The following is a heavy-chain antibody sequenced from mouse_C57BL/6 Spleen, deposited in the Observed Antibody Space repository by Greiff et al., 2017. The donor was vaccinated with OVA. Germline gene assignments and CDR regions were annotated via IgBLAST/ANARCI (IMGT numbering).Heavy chain of an antibody. D-gene: IGHD3-2*02. V-gene: IGHV3-6*01. CDR3: ARQLRLRNFDY. CDR2: ISYDGSN. J-gene: IGHJ2*01. CDR1: GYSITSGYY. Sequence: EVKLQESGPGLVKPSQPLSLTCSVTGYSITSGYYWNWIRQFPGNKLEWMGYISYDGSNNYNPSLKNRISITRDTSKNQFFLKLNSVTTEDTATYYCARQLRLRNFDYWGQGTTLTVSS.